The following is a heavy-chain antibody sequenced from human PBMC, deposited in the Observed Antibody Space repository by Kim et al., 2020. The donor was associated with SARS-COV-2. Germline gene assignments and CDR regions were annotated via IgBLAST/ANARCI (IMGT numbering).Heavy chain of an antibody. Sequence: SETLSLTCAVSGGSISSSNWWSWVRQPPGKGLEWIGEIYHSGSTNYNPSLKSRVTISVDKSKNQFSLKLSSVTAADTAVYYCARRGLYRRQQLVLGYWGQGTLVTVSS. J-gene: IGHJ4*02. V-gene: IGHV4-4*02. CDR1: GGSISSSNW. CDR3: ARRGLYRRQQLVLGY. D-gene: IGHD6-13*01. CDR2: IYHSGST.